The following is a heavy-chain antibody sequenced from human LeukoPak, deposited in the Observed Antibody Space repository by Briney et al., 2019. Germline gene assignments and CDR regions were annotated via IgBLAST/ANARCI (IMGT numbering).Heavy chain of an antibody. Sequence: ASVKVSCKASGYTFTGYYMHWVRQAPGQGLVWMGWINPNSGGTNYAQKFQGRVTMTRDTSISTAYMKLSRLRSDDTAVYYCARAGLEWLLYRRRKEDAFDIWGQGTMVTVSS. CDR1: GYTFTGYY. J-gene: IGHJ3*02. V-gene: IGHV1-2*02. CDR3: ARAGLEWLLYRRRKEDAFDI. D-gene: IGHD3-3*01. CDR2: INPNSGGT.